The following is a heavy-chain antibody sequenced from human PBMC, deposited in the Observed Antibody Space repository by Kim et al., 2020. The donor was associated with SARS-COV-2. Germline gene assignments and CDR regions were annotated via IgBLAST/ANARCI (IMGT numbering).Heavy chain of an antibody. J-gene: IGHJ4*02. V-gene: IGHV3-13*04. D-gene: IGHD2-21*02. CDR1: GFTFSSYD. Sequence: GGSLRLSCAASGFTFSSYDMHWVRQATGKGLEWVSAIGTAGDTYYPGSVKGRFTISRENAKNSLYLQMNSLRAGDTAVYYCARSLAYCGGDCSYYFDYWGQGTLVTVSS. CDR2: IGTAGDT. CDR3: ARSLAYCGGDCSYYFDY.